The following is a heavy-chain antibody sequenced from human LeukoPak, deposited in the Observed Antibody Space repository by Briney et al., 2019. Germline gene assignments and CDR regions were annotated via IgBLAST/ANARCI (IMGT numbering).Heavy chain of an antibody. CDR3: ARVVVVAATPDYYYGMDV. Sequence: ASVKVSCKASGYTFTSYGINWVRQAPGQGLEWMGWISVYNGNTKYAQELQGRVTMTTDTSTSTAYMELRSLHSDDTAVYYCARVVVVAATPDYYYGMDVWGQGTTVTVSS. D-gene: IGHD2-15*01. J-gene: IGHJ6*02. V-gene: IGHV1-18*01. CDR1: GYTFTSYG. CDR2: ISVYNGNT.